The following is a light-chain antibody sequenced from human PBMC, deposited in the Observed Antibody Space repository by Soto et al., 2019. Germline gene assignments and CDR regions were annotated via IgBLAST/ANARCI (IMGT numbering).Light chain of an antibody. CDR3: QQYYNTPFT. CDR2: WAS. CDR1: QSILFRSDNKNY. Sequence: DIVMTQSPDSLAFSLCERATINCKSSQSILFRSDNKNYLAWYQQIPGQPPKLLIYWASTRESGVPDRISGSGSGTDFTLTIRGLQAEDVAVYYCQQYYNTPFTFGGGTKVDIK. J-gene: IGKJ4*01. V-gene: IGKV4-1*01.